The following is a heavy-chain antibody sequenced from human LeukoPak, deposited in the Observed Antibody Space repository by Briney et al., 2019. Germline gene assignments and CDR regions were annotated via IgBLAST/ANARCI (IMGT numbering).Heavy chain of an antibody. J-gene: IGHJ4*02. CDR2: IYYSGST. V-gene: IGHV4-59*01. Sequence: PSETLSLTCTVSGGSISSYYWSWIRQPPGKGLEWIGYIYYSGSTNYNPSLKSRVTISVDTSKNQFSLKLSSVTAADTAVYYCATVEPSSSWYVFDYWGQGTLVTVSS. CDR1: GGSISSYY. D-gene: IGHD6-13*01. CDR3: ATVEPSSSWYVFDY.